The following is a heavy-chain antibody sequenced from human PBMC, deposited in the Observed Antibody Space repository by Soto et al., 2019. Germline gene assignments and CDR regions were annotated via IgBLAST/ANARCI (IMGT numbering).Heavy chain of an antibody. Sequence: QVQLVESGGGVVQPGRSLRLSCAASGFTFSSYGMHWVRQAPGKGLEWVAVIWYDGSNKYYADSVKGRFTISRDNSKNTLYLQMNSLRAEDTAVYYCARDYIAAAGNGLDYWGQGTLVTVSS. CDR2: IWYDGSNK. CDR3: ARDYIAAAGNGLDY. V-gene: IGHV3-33*01. J-gene: IGHJ4*02. D-gene: IGHD6-13*01. CDR1: GFTFSSYG.